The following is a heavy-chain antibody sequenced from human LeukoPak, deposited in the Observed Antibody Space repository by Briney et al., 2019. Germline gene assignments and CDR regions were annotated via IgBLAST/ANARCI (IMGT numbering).Heavy chain of an antibody. Sequence: PGGSLRLYCAASGFTFSSYAMSWVRQAPGKGLEWVSTIRGTGDSTHYADSVKGRFIISRDKSKNMLYLQMNGLRAEDTAIYYCAKGQELDDGVFDSWGQGTLVTVSS. D-gene: IGHD1-1*01. CDR2: IRGTGDST. V-gene: IGHV3-23*01. CDR1: GFTFSSYA. CDR3: AKGQELDDGVFDS. J-gene: IGHJ4*02.